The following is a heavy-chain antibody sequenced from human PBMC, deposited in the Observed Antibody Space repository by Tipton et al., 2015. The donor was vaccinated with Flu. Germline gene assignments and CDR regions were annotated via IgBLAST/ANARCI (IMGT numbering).Heavy chain of an antibody. V-gene: IGHV4-4*07. CDR2: IYASGST. CDR1: GDSISSFY. D-gene: IGHD3-10*01. J-gene: IGHJ4*02. Sequence: TLSLTCTVSGDSISSFYWSWIRQPAGKGLEWIGRIYASGSTNYNPSLKSRVTMSVDTSKNQFSLKLRSVTAADTALYYCAQARFFYFDYWGQGTLVTVSS. CDR3: AQARFFYFDY.